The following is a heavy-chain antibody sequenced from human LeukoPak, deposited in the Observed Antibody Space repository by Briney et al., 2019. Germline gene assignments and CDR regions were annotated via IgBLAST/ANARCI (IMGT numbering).Heavy chain of an antibody. J-gene: IGHJ4*02. CDR3: ARGARGYLGG. V-gene: IGHV4-59*01. CDR2: IYYSGST. CDR1: GGSISSYY. Sequence: SETLSLTCTVSGGSISSYYWSWIRQPPGKGLEWIGYIYYSGSTNYNPSLKSRVTISVDTSKNQFSLKLSSVTAADTAVYYCARGARGYLGGWGQGTLATVSS. D-gene: IGHD3-22*01.